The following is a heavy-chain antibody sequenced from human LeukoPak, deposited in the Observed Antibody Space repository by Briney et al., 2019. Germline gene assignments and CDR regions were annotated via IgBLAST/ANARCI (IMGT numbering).Heavy chain of an antibody. CDR2: VNIDGSDT. J-gene: IGHJ4*02. V-gene: IGHV3-74*01. CDR1: GFTFSNYW. Sequence: TGGSLRLSCAASGFTFSNYWVHWVRQAPGEGLVWVSRVNIDGSDTAYADSVKGRFTISRDNAKNTLFLQMNSLRAEDTAVYYCAKASGYGYNYPFDYWGQGTLVTVSS. D-gene: IGHD5-18*01. CDR3: AKASGYGYNYPFDY.